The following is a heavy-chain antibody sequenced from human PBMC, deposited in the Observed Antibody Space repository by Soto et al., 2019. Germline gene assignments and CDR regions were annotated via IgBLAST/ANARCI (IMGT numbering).Heavy chain of an antibody. Sequence: SETLSLTCTVSGGSISSYYWSWIRQPPGKGLEWIGYIYYSGSTNYNPSLKSRVTISVDTSKNQFYLKLSFVTAADTAVYYCARCRMTTVTTRGAFDIWGQGTMVTVSS. V-gene: IGHV4-59*08. CDR2: IYYSGST. CDR1: GGSISSYY. D-gene: IGHD4-17*01. CDR3: ARCRMTTVTTRGAFDI. J-gene: IGHJ3*02.